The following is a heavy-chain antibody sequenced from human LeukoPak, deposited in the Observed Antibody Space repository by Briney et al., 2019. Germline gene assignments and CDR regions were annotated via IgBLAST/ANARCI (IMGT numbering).Heavy chain of an antibody. CDR1: GYSFTSYW. Sequence: GESLKISCKGSGYSFTSYWIGWVRQMPGKGLEWMGIIYPGDSDTRYSPSFQGQVTISADKSTSTAYLQWSSLKASDTAMYYCASVIYYGSGSYGFAFDIWGQGTMVTVSS. J-gene: IGHJ3*02. CDR3: ASVIYYGSGSYGFAFDI. V-gene: IGHV5-51*01. D-gene: IGHD3-10*01. CDR2: IYPGDSDT.